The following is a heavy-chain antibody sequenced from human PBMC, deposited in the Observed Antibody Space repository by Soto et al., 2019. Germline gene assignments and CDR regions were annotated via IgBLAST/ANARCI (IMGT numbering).Heavy chain of an antibody. Sequence: ASVKVSCKASGGTFSSCAISWVRQAPGQGLEWMGGIIPIFGTANYAQKFQGRVTITADESTSTAYMELSSLRSEDTAVYYCARGVFSRYSYGLKYGGQGTLVPVSS. CDR2: IIPIFGTA. D-gene: IGHD5-18*01. V-gene: IGHV1-69*13. CDR1: GGTFSSCA. CDR3: ARGVFSRYSYGLKY. J-gene: IGHJ4*02.